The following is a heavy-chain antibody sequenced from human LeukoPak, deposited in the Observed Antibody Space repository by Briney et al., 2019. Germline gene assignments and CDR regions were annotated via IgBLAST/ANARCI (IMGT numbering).Heavy chain of an antibody. Sequence: GGSLRLSCAASGFTFSSYDMHWVRQAPGKGLEWVAFIRYTGSDKYYTDSVKGRFTISRDNSKNTLSLQMNSLRSEDTAVYYCARTTGSYYAHYFDYWXXXTXVXVSS. D-gene: IGHD1-26*01. CDR3: ARTTGSYYAHYFDY. CDR2: IRYTGSDK. J-gene: IGHJ4*01. CDR1: GFTFSSYD. V-gene: IGHV3-30*02.